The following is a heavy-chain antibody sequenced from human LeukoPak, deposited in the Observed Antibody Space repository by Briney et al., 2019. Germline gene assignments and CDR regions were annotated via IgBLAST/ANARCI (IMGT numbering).Heavy chain of an antibody. V-gene: IGHV3-66*01. Sequence: GGSLRLSCAASGFTVSSNYMSWVRQAPGKGLEWVSVIYSGGSTYYADSVKGRFTISRDNSENTLYLQMNSLRAEDTAVYYCARDIGVGATTTFDYWGQGTLVTVSS. D-gene: IGHD1-26*01. CDR3: ARDIGVGATTTFDY. J-gene: IGHJ4*02. CDR1: GFTVSSNY. CDR2: IYSGGST.